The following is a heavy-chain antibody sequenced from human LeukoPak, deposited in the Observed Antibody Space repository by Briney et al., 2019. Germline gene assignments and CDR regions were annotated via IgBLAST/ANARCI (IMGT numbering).Heavy chain of an antibody. Sequence: ASVKVSCKTSGYTLTNYYIHWARQAPGQGLEWMGIINPSDGNTTYAQKFQGRVTMTGDMSTSTVYMELSSLRSDDTAVYYCARVEVAATLGNYFDYWGQGTLVTVSS. D-gene: IGHD2-15*01. CDR3: ARVEVAATLGNYFDY. J-gene: IGHJ4*02. V-gene: IGHV1-46*01. CDR2: INPSDGNT. CDR1: GYTLTNYY.